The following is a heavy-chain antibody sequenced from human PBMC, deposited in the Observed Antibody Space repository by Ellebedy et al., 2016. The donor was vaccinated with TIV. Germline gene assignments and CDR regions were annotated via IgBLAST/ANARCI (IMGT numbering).Heavy chain of an antibody. CDR2: ISYDGSNK. D-gene: IGHD5-12*01. CDR3: ARVGYSGYDLEGAFDI. J-gene: IGHJ3*02. V-gene: IGHV3-30*04. Sequence: GESLKISCAASGFTFSSYAMHWVRQAPGKGLEWVAVISYDGSNKYYADSVKGRFTISRDNSKNTLYLQMNSLRAEDTAVYYCARVGYSGYDLEGAFDIWGQGTMVTVSS. CDR1: GFTFSSYA.